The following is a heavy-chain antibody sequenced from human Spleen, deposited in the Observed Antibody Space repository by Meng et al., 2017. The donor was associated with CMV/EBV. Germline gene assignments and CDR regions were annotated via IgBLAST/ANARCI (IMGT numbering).Heavy chain of an antibody. V-gene: IGHV3-73*01. CDR1: GFPFSGSA. CDR3: TRLSDYSSSTWFNC. D-gene: IGHD6-6*01. CDR2: IRSKPKGYAP. J-gene: IGHJ4*02. Sequence: GESLKISCAASGFPFSGSAMHWVRQASGKGLEWVGRIRSKPKGYAPAYAASVEGRFTISRDDSKNTAYLQMNSLKTEDTAVYYCTRLSDYSSSTWFNCWGQGTLVTVSS.